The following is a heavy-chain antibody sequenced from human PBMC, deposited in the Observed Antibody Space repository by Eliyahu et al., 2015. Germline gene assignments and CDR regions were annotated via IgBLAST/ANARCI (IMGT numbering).Heavy chain of an antibody. CDR3: AHNRLDIXVVPAAMPPNWFDP. CDR2: IYWXDDK. D-gene: IGHD2-2*03. Sequence: QITLKESGPTLVKPTQTLTLTCTFSGFSLSTSGVGVXWIRXPPGKALEWLALIYWXDDKRYSPSLKSRLTITKDTSKNQVVLTMTNMXPVDTATYYCAHNRLDIXVVPAAMPPNWFDPWGQGTLVTVSS. CDR1: GFSLSTSGVG. V-gene: IGHV2-5*02. J-gene: IGHJ5*02.